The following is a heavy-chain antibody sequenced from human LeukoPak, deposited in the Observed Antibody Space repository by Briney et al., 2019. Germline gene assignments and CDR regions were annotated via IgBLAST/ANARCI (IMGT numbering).Heavy chain of an antibody. CDR2: VYHSGTT. CDR1: GGSISTHY. J-gene: IGHJ4*02. V-gene: IGHV4-59*11. Sequence: SETLSLTCTVSGGSISTHYWSWIRQPPGKGLEWIGYVYHSGTTNYNPSLKSRLTISVDTSKNQFSLRLSSVTAADTAVYYCARDSSGWLYYFDYWGQGALVTVFS. CDR3: ARDSSGWLYYFDY. D-gene: IGHD6-19*01.